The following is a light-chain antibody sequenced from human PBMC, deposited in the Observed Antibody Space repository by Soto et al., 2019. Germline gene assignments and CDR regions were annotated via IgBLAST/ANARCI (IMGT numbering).Light chain of an antibody. CDR2: AVT. CDR1: SSDVGGYNY. Sequence: QSVLTQPASVSGSPGQSITISCTGTSSDVGGYNYVSWYQQHPGKAPKLMIYAVTDRPSGVSSRFSGSKSGNTASLTISGLQVEDEADYYCSSYTSSSTLFGTGTKSTVL. J-gene: IGLJ1*01. V-gene: IGLV2-14*01. CDR3: SSYTSSSTL.